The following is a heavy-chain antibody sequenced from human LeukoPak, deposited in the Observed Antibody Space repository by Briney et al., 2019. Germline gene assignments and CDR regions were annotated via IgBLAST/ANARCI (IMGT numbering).Heavy chain of an antibody. CDR3: ATTTIRLGY. V-gene: IGHV4-39*07. D-gene: IGHD1-1*01. CDR2: IYYSGST. CDR1: GGSISSSSNY. Sequence: SETLSLTCTVSGGSISSSSNYWGWIRQPPGKGLEWIGSIYYSGSTCYNPSLKSRVTISLDTSKNQFSLKLTSVTAADTAVYCCATTTIRLGYWGQGTLVAVSS. J-gene: IGHJ4*02.